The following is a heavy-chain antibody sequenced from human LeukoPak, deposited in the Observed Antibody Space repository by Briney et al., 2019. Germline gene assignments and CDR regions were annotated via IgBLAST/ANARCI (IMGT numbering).Heavy chain of an antibody. V-gene: IGHV4-59*01. D-gene: IGHD3-22*01. CDR2: IYYKGST. CDR3: ARTVNYYDTSGYSYYFDY. Sequence: PPETLSLTCNVSGGSITDYYWSWIRQPPGKGLEWIGYIYYKGSTNYNPSLRSRVTISADTSKNLFSLKLSSVTTADTAVYYCARTVNYYDTSGYSYYFDYWGQGTLVTVSS. CDR1: GGSITDYY. J-gene: IGHJ4*02.